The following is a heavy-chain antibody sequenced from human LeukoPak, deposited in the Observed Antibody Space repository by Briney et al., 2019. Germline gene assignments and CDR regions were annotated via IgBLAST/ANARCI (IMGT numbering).Heavy chain of an antibody. D-gene: IGHD2-2*01. CDR3: ARHPRCGSSTSCYLSSFDY. Sequence: SETLSLTCTVSGGSISSGSYYWSWIRQPAGKGLEWIGRIYTSGSTNYNPSLKSRVTISVDTSKNQFSLKLSSVTAADTAVYYCARHPRCGSSTSCYLSSFDYWGQGTLVTVSS. CDR1: GGSISSGSYY. V-gene: IGHV4-61*02. CDR2: IYTSGST. J-gene: IGHJ4*02.